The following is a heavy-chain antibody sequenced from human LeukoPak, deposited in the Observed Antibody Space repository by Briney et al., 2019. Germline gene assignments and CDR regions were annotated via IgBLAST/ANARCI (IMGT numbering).Heavy chain of an antibody. CDR1: GGSISSYY. V-gene: IGHV4-59*01. CDR2: IHYRGST. Sequence: SETLSLTCTVSGGSISSYYWSWIRQPPGKGLEWIGYIHYRGSTTYNPSLKSRATISVDTSKNQFSLKLSSVTAADTAVYYCAGGFAYGDTGSFDYWGQGTLVAVSS. J-gene: IGHJ4*02. D-gene: IGHD4-17*01. CDR3: AGGFAYGDTGSFDY.